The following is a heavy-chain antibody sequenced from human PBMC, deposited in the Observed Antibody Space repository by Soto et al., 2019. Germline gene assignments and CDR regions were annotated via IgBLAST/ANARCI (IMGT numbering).Heavy chain of an antibody. D-gene: IGHD6-19*01. CDR3: ARSSSGWYGDYYYYGMDV. CDR2: MNPNSGNT. CDR1: GYTFTSYD. J-gene: IGHJ6*02. Sequence: QVQLVQSGAEVKKPGASVKVSCKASGYTFTSYDINWVRQATGQGLEWMGWMNPNSGNTGYAQKFQGRFTMTRNTSISTAYMDLSSLGSEHTAVYYCARSSSGWYGDYYYYGMDVWGQGTTVTVSS. V-gene: IGHV1-8*01.